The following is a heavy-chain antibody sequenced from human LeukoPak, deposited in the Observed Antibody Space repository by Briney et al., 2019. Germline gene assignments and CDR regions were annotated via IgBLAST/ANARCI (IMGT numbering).Heavy chain of an antibody. CDR3: ASSIGYCSSTSCYANHPTVRFDY. CDR2: INPNSGGT. J-gene: IGHJ4*02. V-gene: IGHV1-2*02. CDR1: GYTFTGYY. Sequence: ASVKVSCKASGYTFTGYYMHWVRQAPGQGLEWMGWINPNSGGTNYAQKFQGRVTMTRDTSISTAYMELSRLRSEDTAVYYCASSIGYCSSTSCYANHPTVRFDYWGQGTLVTVSS. D-gene: IGHD2-2*01.